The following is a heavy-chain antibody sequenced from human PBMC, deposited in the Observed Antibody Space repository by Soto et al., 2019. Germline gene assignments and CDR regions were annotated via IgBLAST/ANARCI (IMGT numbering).Heavy chain of an antibody. Sequence: GGSLRLSCAASGFTFRTYAMSWVRQAPGKGLEWVAGIVGNGDEYYADTVRGRFTISRDNSKNTLYLQMNSLRAEDTAVYYCARDMGYYDSSGYYWADAFDIWGQGTMVTVSS. CDR1: GFTFRTYA. V-gene: IGHV3-23*01. D-gene: IGHD3-22*01. CDR3: ARDMGYYDSSGYYWADAFDI. J-gene: IGHJ3*02. CDR2: IVGNGDE.